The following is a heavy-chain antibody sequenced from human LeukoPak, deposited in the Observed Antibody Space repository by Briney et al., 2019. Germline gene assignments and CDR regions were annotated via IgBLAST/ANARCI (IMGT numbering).Heavy chain of an antibody. J-gene: IGHJ4*02. V-gene: IGHV1-18*04. D-gene: IGHD2-21*02. Sequence: AASVKVSCKASGYTFTSYYMHWVRQAPGQGLEWMGWISAYNGNTNYAQKLQGRVTMTTDTSTSTAYMELRSLRSDDTAVYYCACGDCWPTDYWGQGTLVTVSS. CDR2: ISAYNGNT. CDR1: GYTFTSYY. CDR3: ACGDCWPTDY.